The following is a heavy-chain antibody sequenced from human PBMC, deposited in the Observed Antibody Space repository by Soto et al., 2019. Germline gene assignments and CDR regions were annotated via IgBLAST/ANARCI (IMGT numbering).Heavy chain of an antibody. D-gene: IGHD5-12*01. CDR2: MNPNSGNT. CDR3: ARGGWLQLGYYYGMDV. J-gene: IGHJ6*02. Sequence: VKVSCKASGYNLTSYDINWLRQASGQGLEWMGGMNPNSGNTGYAQKFQGRVTMTRNTSISTAYMELSSLRSEDTAVYYCARGGWLQLGYYYGMDVWGQGTTVTVSS. CDR1: GYNLTSYD. V-gene: IGHV1-8*01.